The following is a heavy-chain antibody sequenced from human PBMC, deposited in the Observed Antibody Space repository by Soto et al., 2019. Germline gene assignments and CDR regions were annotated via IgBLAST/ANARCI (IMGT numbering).Heavy chain of an antibody. CDR2: IYYSGST. CDR3: ARGGRRSPGMDV. CDR1: GGSISSGGYY. Sequence: QVQLQESGPGLVKPSQTLSLTCTVSGGSISSGGYYWSWIRQHPGKGLEWIGYIYYSGSTYYNPSLKRRITIAGDTSKNQFSLKLSSVPAAATAVYYLARGGRRSPGMDVLGQGTTVTVSS. V-gene: IGHV4-31*03. J-gene: IGHJ6*02.